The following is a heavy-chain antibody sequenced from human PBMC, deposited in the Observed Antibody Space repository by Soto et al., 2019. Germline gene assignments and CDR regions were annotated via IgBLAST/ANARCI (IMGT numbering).Heavy chain of an antibody. V-gene: IGHV1-69*06. CDR1: GGTLSSFINYP. CDR2: IVPNVGTV. D-gene: IGHD3-3*01. CDR3: ARRDTSGFLRYFDN. J-gene: IGHJ4*02. Sequence: ASVKVSCKASGGTLSSFINYPINWVRQAPGQGLEWMGGIVPNVGTVNYAQKFQGRVTITADKSTGTAYMEVSSLRSEDTALYYCARRDTSGFLRYFDNWGQGTLVTVSS.